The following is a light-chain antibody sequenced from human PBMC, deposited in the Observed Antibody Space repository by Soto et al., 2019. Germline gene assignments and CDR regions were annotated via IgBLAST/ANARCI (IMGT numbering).Light chain of an antibody. J-gene: IGKJ1*01. CDR3: LQDYNYPPT. Sequence: AIPMTQSPSSLSASVGARVTITCRASQGIRNDLGWYQQKPGKAPKLLIYAASSLQSGVPSRFSGSGSGTDFTLTISSLQPEDFATYYCLQDYNYPPTFGQGTKVEIK. V-gene: IGKV1-6*01. CDR2: AAS. CDR1: QGIRND.